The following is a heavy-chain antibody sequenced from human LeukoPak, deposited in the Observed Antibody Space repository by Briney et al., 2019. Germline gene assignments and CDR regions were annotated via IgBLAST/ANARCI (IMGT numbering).Heavy chain of an antibody. CDR3: AKGYCSGGSCGLDY. CDR2: ISGSGGST. V-gene: IGHV3-23*01. J-gene: IGHJ4*02. D-gene: IGHD2-15*01. Sequence: GGSLRLSCAASGFTFSSYAMNWVRQAPGKGLEWVSGISGSGGSTDYADSVKGRLTISRDNSKNTLYLQMNSLRAEDTAVYYCAKGYCSGGSCGLDYWGQGTLVTVSS. CDR1: GFTFSSYA.